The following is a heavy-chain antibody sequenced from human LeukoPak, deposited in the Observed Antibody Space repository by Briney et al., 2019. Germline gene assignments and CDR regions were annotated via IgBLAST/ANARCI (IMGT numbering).Heavy chain of an antibody. V-gene: IGHV5-51*01. CDR3: ARQGSSGHTFYGMDV. D-gene: IGHD6-19*01. Sequence: GESLKISCKGSGYSFTSYWIGWVRQMPGKGLEWMVIIYPGDSDTRYSTSFQGQVTTSADKSISTAYLQWSSLKASDTAMYYCARQGSSGHTFYGMDVWGQGTTVTVSS. CDR1: GYSFTSYW. J-gene: IGHJ6*02. CDR2: IYPGDSDT.